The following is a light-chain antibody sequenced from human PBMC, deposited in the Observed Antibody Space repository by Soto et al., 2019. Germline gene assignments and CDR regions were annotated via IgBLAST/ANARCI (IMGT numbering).Light chain of an antibody. CDR2: DAF. CDR3: QQYNNWPPLT. CDR1: QSVGSK. J-gene: IGKJ4*01. Sequence: MTQSPSTLSASVGDRVTITCRASQSVGSKLAWYQQKPGQAPRLLIFDAFTRATGIPARFSGSGSGTEFTLFISSLQSEDFAVYYCQQYNNWPPLTFGGGTKVEI. V-gene: IGKV3-15*01.